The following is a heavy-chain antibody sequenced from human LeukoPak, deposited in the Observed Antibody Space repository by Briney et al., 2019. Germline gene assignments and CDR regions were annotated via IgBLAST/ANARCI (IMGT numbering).Heavy chain of an antibody. CDR3: ARGHRGYSGYDYEY. V-gene: IGHV3-7*04. CDR1: GFTFSSYW. J-gene: IGHJ4*02. Sequence: PGGSLRLSCAASGFTFSSYWMSWVRQAPGKGLEWVANIKQDGSEKYYVDSVKGRFTISRDNAKNSLYLQMNSLRAEDTAVYYCARGHRGYSGYDYEYWGQGTLVTVSS. CDR2: IKQDGSEK. D-gene: IGHD5-12*01.